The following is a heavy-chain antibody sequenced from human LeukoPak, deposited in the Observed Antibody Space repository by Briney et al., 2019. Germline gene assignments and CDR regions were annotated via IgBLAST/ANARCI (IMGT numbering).Heavy chain of an antibody. D-gene: IGHD3-22*01. CDR2: ISAYNGNT. V-gene: IGHV1-18*01. Sequence: GASVKVSCKASGYTXTSYGISWVRQAPGQGLEWMAWISAYNGNTNYAQKLPGRVTMTTDTSTSTAYMELRSLRSDDTAVYYCAREPPASWSSGQRLDYWGQGTLVTVSS. CDR1: GYTXTSYG. J-gene: IGHJ4*02. CDR3: AREPPASWSSGQRLDY.